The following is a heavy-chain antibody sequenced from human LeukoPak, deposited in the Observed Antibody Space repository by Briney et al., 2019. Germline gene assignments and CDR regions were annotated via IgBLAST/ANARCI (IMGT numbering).Heavy chain of an antibody. CDR1: GFTFNSFW. Sequence: RGSLRLSCAASGFTFNSFWMYWVRQVPGKVLLWVARINSDGIRTSHADSVQGRFTISRDNANNTLYLQMNSLRVEDTAVYYCARGGSGSGYHYYYYYMDVWGKGTTVTISS. V-gene: IGHV3-74*01. J-gene: IGHJ6*03. CDR2: INSDGIRT. CDR3: ARGGSGSGYHYYYYYMDV. D-gene: IGHD3-22*01.